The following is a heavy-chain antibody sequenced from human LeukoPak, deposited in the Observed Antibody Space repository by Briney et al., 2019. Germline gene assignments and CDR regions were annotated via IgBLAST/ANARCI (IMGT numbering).Heavy chain of an antibody. V-gene: IGHV1-69*06. J-gene: IGHJ4*02. Sequence: SVKVSCKASGGTFSSYAISWVRQAPGQGLEWMGGIIPIFGTANYAQKFQGRVTITADKSTSTAYMELSSLRSEDTAVYYCAKGKLAYSSSWLGHLYFDYWGQGTLVTVSS. CDR2: IIPIFGTA. CDR1: GGTFSSYA. CDR3: AKGKLAYSSSWLGHLYFDY. D-gene: IGHD6-13*01.